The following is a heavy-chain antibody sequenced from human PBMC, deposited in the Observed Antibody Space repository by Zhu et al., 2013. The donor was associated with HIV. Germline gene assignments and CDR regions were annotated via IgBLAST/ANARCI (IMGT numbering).Heavy chain of an antibody. V-gene: IGHV1-18*01. Sequence: QDQLVQSGPEVKKPGASVKVSCKASGYTFTSFGISWVRQAPGQGLEWMGWISGYNSKTNYAQNLQDRVTMTADISTSTAYMELRSLTSDDTAVYYCARGEVIIMIIMVIITNIYQIWGQGTLVTVSS. J-gene: IGHJ1*01. CDR1: GYTFTSFG. CDR3: ARGEVIIMIIMVIITNIYQI. D-gene: IGHD3-22*01. CDR2: ISGYNSKT.